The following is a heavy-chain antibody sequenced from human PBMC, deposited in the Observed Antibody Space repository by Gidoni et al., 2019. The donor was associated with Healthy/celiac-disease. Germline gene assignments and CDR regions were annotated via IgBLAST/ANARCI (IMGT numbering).Heavy chain of an antibody. CDR3: AKVGVTHYCTGGVCYGSFAY. CDR2: ISYDGSNK. V-gene: IGHV3-30*18. Sequence: QVQLVESGGGVGQPGRSLRLSCAASGFTLSSYGIHWVRQAPGKGLEWVAVISYDGSNKYYADSVKGRFTISRDNSKNTLYLQMNSLRAEATAVYYCAKVGVTHYCTGGVCYGSFAYWGQGTLVTVSS. J-gene: IGHJ4*02. CDR1: GFTLSSYG. D-gene: IGHD2-8*02.